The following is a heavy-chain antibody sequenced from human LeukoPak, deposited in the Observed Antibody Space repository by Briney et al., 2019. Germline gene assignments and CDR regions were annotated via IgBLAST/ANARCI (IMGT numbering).Heavy chain of an antibody. J-gene: IGHJ6*04. V-gene: IGHV3-21*01. CDR2: ISSSSSYI. D-gene: IGHD3-10*02. CDR3: AELGITMIGGV. Sequence: GGSLRLSCAASGFTFSSYSMNWVRQAPGKGLEWVSSISSSSSYIFYADSVKGRFTISRDNAKNSLHLQMNSLRAEDTAVYYCAELGITMIGGVWGKGTTVTISS. CDR1: GFTFSSYS.